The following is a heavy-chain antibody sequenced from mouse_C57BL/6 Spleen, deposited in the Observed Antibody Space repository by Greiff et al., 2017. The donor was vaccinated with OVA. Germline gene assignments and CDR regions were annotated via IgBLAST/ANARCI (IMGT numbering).Heavy chain of an antibody. D-gene: IGHD1-1*01. V-gene: IGHV1-62-2*01. Sequence: QVQLKQSGAELVKPGASVKLSCKASGYTFTEYTIHWVKQRSGQGLEWIGWFYPGSGSIKYNEKFKDKATLTADKSSSTVYMELSRLTSEDSAVYFCARHPHYYGSSYYYAMDYWGQGTSVTVSS. CDR3: ARHPHYYGSSYYYAMDY. J-gene: IGHJ4*01. CDR2: FYPGSGSI. CDR1: GYTFTEYT.